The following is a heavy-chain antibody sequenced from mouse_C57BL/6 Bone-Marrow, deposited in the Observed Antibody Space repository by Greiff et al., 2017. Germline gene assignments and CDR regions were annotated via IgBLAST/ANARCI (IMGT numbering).Heavy chain of an antibody. Sequence: DVMLVESGGGLVKPGGSLKLSCAASGFTFSSYAMSWVRQTPEKRLEWVATISDGGSYTYYPDNVKGRFTISRDNAQNNLYLQMSHLKSEDTAMYYCARDEMGTTDWYFDVWGTGTTVTVSS. V-gene: IGHV5-4*01. CDR2: ISDGGSYT. CDR3: ARDEMGTTDWYFDV. J-gene: IGHJ1*03. CDR1: GFTFSSYA. D-gene: IGHD2-2*01.